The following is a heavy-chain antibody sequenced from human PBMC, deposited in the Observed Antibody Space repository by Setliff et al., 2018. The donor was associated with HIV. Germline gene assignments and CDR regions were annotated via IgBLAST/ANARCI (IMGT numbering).Heavy chain of an antibody. V-gene: IGHV3-21*01. Sequence: GGSLRLSCAASGFTFSSSSMNWVRQAPGKGLEWVSSITSSSNYIYYADSVKGRFTISRDNAKNSLYLQMNSLRAEDTAMYYCARDRRRYDIVTLHYMDVWGKGTTVTVS. D-gene: IGHD2-15*01. CDR1: GFTFSSSS. J-gene: IGHJ6*03. CDR2: ITSSSNYI. CDR3: ARDRRRYDIVTLHYMDV.